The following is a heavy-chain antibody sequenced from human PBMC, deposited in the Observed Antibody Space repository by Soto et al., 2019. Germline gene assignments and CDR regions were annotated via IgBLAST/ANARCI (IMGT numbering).Heavy chain of an antibody. CDR2: IYYSGST. CDR1: GGSISSYY. V-gene: IGHV4-59*01. CDR3: ARSRYSSGTGGLGY. J-gene: IGHJ4*02. D-gene: IGHD6-25*01. Sequence: QVQLQESGPGLVKPSETLSLTCTVSGGSISSYYGSWIRQPPGKGLEWIGYIYYSGSTNYNPSLKSRFTISVDPSKNQFSLKLSSVTAADTAVYYCARSRYSSGTGGLGYWGQGTLVTVSS.